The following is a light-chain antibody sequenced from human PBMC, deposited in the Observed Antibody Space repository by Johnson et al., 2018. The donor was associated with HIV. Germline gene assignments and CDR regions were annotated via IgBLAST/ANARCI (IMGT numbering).Light chain of an antibody. CDR2: RNN. Sequence: QSVLTQPPSVSAAPGQKVTIYCSGSRSNIGRNYASWYQQLPGTAPKLLIYRNNQRPSGVPDRFSGSKSGTSASLAISGLQAEDEADYYCATWDDTLNGRYVFGTGTKVTVL. J-gene: IGLJ1*01. V-gene: IGLV1-47*01. CDR1: RSNIGRNY. CDR3: ATWDDTLNGRYV.